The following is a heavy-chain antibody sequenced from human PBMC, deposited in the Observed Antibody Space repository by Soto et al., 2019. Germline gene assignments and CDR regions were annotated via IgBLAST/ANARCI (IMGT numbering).Heavy chain of an antibody. CDR2: IKQDGTEK. Sequence: HPGGSLRLSCAASGFTFSRYWMNWVRQAPGEGLEWVANIKQDGTEKNYVDSVKGRFTISRDNAKNSLYLQMDSLRAEDTAVYFCARGDTPMITGMDSFDIWGQGTLVTVSS. V-gene: IGHV3-7*01. J-gene: IGHJ3*02. D-gene: IGHD5-18*01. CDR1: GFTFSRYW. CDR3: ARGDTPMITGMDSFDI.